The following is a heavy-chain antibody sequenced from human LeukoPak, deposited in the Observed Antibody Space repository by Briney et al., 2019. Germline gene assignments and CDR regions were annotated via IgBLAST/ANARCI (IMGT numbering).Heavy chain of an antibody. CDR3: ARLPIGDYYFDY. Sequence: PSETLSPTCTVSGGSIRSSSYYWGWIRQPPGKGLEWIGSIYYSGSTYYNPSLKSRVTISVDTSKNQFSLKLSSVTAADTAVYYCARLPIGDYYFDYWGQGTLVTVSS. V-gene: IGHV4-39*01. CDR2: IYYSGST. CDR1: GGSIRSSSYY. J-gene: IGHJ4*02. D-gene: IGHD4-17*01.